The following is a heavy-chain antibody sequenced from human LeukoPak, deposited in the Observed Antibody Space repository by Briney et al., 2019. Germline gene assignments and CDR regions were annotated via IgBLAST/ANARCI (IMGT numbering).Heavy chain of an antibody. Sequence: GGSLRLSCAASGFTFSSYAMSWVRQAPGKGLEWVSAISGSGGSTYYADSVKGRFTISRDNSKNTLYLQMNSLRAEDTAVSYCAKSVVPAAIYYYYGMDVWGQGTTVTVSS. CDR1: GFTFSSYA. CDR3: AKSVVPAAIYYYYGMDV. J-gene: IGHJ6*02. D-gene: IGHD2-2*01. V-gene: IGHV3-23*01. CDR2: ISGSGGST.